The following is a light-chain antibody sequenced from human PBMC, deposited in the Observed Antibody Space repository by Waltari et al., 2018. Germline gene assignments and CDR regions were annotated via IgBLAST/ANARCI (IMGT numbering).Light chain of an antibody. Sequence: EIVLTQSPGTLSLSPGERATLSCRASQSLTRKYLAWYQQKPGQAPRLLTYGSSNSATVIPGRFSGSGSGTDFTLTISRLEPEDFAVYYCQQYDRSLSWTFGQGTKVEIK. CDR1: QSLTRKY. CDR2: GSS. V-gene: IGKV3-20*01. CDR3: QQYDRSLSWT. J-gene: IGKJ1*01.